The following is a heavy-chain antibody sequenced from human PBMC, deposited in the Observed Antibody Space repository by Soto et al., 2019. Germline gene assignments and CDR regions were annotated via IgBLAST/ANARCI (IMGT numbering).Heavy chain of an antibody. CDR3: ATTRVVVVAAPGGWFDP. D-gene: IGHD2-15*01. CDR1: GGSISSGGYY. V-gene: IGHV4-31*03. Sequence: SETLSLTCTVSGGSISSGGYYWSWIRQHPGKGLEWIGYIYYSGSTYYNPSLKSRVTISVDTSKNQFSLKLSSVTAADTAVYYCATTRVVVVAAPGGWFDPWGQGTLVTVSS. J-gene: IGHJ5*02. CDR2: IYYSGST.